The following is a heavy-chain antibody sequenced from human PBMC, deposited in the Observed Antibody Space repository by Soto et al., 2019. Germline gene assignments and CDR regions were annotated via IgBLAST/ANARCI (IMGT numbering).Heavy chain of an antibody. D-gene: IGHD2-15*01. CDR3: AGLRGYAGSPIDY. J-gene: IGHJ4*02. V-gene: IGHV4-61*01. CDR2: IYFSGSA. Sequence: SETQSLTCSVSGGSVSSGSTYWTWIRQPPGKGLEWIGYIYFSGSANYNPSLKSRVTMSVDTPKNQFSLRLSSVTTADTAVYYCAGLRGYAGSPIDYWGQGTLVTVSS. CDR1: GGSVSSGSTY.